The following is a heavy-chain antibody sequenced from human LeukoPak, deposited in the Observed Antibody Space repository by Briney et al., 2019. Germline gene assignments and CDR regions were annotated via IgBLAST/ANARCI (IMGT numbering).Heavy chain of an antibody. CDR2: IRSKAYGGTT. CDR3: TRGRRATHDY. D-gene: IGHD1-26*01. Sequence: GRSLRLSCTASGFTFGDYSMNWVRQAPGKGLEWVGFIRSKAYGGTTEYAASVKGRFTISRDDSKSIAYLQMNSLKTDDTAVYYCTRGRRATHDYWGQGTLVTVSS. CDR1: GFTFGDYS. J-gene: IGHJ4*02. V-gene: IGHV3-49*04.